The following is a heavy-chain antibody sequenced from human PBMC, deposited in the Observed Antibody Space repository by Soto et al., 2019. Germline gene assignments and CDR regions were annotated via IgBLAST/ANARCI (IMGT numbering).Heavy chain of an antibody. Sequence: GASVKVSCKASGYTFTSYGISWVRQAPGQGLEWMGWISAYNGNTNHAQKRQGRVTMTTDTSTSTAYMELRSLRSDDTAVYYCARVPPTPVPYYYGMDVWGQGTTVTVSS. CDR3: ARVPPTPVPYYYGMDV. D-gene: IGHD1-1*01. CDR1: GYTFTSYG. J-gene: IGHJ6*02. V-gene: IGHV1-18*01. CDR2: ISAYNGNT.